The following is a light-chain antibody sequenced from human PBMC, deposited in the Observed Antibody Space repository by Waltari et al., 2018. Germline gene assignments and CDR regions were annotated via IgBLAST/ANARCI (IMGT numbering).Light chain of an antibody. V-gene: IGKV1-9*01. CDR3: QELNTYPQSLT. CDR1: QGISRY. Sequence: DIQLTQSPSFLSASIGDRVTITCRASQGISRYLAWYQQKPGKAPKLLIYAASTLQSGVPSRFSGSGSGTECTLTISSLQPEDFATYYCQELNTYPQSLTFGGGTKVEI. J-gene: IGKJ4*01. CDR2: AAS.